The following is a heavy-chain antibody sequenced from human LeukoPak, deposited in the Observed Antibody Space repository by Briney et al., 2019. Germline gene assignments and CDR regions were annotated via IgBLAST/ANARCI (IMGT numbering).Heavy chain of an antibody. D-gene: IGHD6-13*01. Sequence: GGSLRLPCAASGFTFSSYWMNWARQAPGKGLEWVASINHNGNVNYYVDSVKGRFTISRDNSKNTLYLQMNSLRAEDTAVYYCAKDPLYIADYYFDYWGQGTLVTVSS. V-gene: IGHV3-7*03. CDR1: GFTFSSYW. CDR3: AKDPLYIADYYFDY. J-gene: IGHJ4*02. CDR2: INHNGNVN.